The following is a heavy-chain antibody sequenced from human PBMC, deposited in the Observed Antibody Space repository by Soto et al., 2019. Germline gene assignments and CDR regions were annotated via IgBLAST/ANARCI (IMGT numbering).Heavy chain of an antibody. J-gene: IGHJ4*02. V-gene: IGHV4-59*08. CDR3: ARHYGDSSGYCFDY. CDR2: IYYSGST. Sequence: PSEPNRHTYTVAGGTIIGYHCSWIRQKKGKELECLGYIYYSGSTNYNPSLKSRVTISVDTSKNQFSLKLSSVTAADTAVYYCARHYGDSSGYCFDYWGQGTLVTVS. CDR1: GGTIIGYH. D-gene: IGHD3-22*01.